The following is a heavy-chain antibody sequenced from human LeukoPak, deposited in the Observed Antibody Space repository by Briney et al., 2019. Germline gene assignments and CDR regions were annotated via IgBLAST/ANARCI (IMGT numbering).Heavy chain of an antibody. V-gene: IGHV3-33*01. CDR2: IWYDGSNK. J-gene: IGHJ4*02. D-gene: IGHD4-17*01. Sequence: PGGSLRLSCAASGFTFSSYGMHWVRQAPGKGLEWVAVIWYDGSNKYYADSVKGRFTISRDNSKNTLYLHMNSLRAEDTAVYYCASDLDGYGDHQFAYWGQGTLVTVSS. CDR3: ASDLDGYGDHQFAY. CDR1: GFTFSSYG.